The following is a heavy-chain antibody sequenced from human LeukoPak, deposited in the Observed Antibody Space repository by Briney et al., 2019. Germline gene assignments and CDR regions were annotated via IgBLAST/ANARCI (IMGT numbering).Heavy chain of an antibody. CDR1: GFTFSSAP. CDR3: AQWHTVDY. V-gene: IGHV3-23*01. Sequence: PGGSLGLSCAASGFTFSSAPMSWVRQAPGKGLEWVSVIGGSGGNTNYADSVRGRFTISRDNSKNTLYLQMNSLRAEDTAVYYCAQWHTVDYWGQGTLVTVSS. D-gene: IGHD2-8*01. J-gene: IGHJ4*02. CDR2: IGGSGGNT.